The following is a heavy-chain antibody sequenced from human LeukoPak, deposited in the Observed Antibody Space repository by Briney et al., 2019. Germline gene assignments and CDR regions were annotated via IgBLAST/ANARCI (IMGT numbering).Heavy chain of an antibody. CDR3: AKPAGGYYDSSGYYGSDAFDI. D-gene: IGHD3-22*01. CDR2: IGTSTSYI. Sequence: GGSLRLSCAASGFTFSTYIMSWVRQTPGKGLEWVSSIGTSTSYIYYADSVKGRFTISRDNSKNTPYLQMNSLRAEDTAVYYCAKPAGGYYDSSGYYGSDAFDIWGQGTMVTVSS. V-gene: IGHV3-21*04. CDR1: GFTFSTYI. J-gene: IGHJ3*02.